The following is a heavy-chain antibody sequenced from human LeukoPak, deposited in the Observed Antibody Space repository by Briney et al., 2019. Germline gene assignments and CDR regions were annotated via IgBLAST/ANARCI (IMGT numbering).Heavy chain of an antibody. CDR2: ISGSGGST. Sequence: PGGSLRLSCAASGFTFSSYGMSWVRQAPGKGLEWVSAISGSGGSTYYADSVKGRFTISRDNAKNSLYLQMNSLRAEDTAVYYCARGRGIAASYFDYWGQGTLVTVSS. J-gene: IGHJ4*02. V-gene: IGHV3-23*01. D-gene: IGHD6-13*01. CDR1: GFTFSSYG. CDR3: ARGRGIAASYFDY.